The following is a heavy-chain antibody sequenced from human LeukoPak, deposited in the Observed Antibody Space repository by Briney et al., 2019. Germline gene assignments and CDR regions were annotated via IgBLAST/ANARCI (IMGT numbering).Heavy chain of an antibody. V-gene: IGHV4-4*07. CDR2: IYTSGST. CDR1: GGSISSYY. D-gene: IGHD3-22*01. Sequence: SETLSLTCTVSGGSISSYYWSWIRQPAGKGLDWIGRIYTSGSTNYNPSPKSRVTMSVDTSKNQFPLKLSSVTAADTAVYYCAREMDSSGYSAFDYWGQGTLVTVSS. J-gene: IGHJ4*02. CDR3: AREMDSSGYSAFDY.